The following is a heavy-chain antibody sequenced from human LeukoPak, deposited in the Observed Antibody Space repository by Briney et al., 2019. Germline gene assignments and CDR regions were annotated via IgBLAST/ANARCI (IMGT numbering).Heavy chain of an antibody. V-gene: IGHV5-51*01. CDR2: IYPANSDT. CDR1: GYSFTKYW. D-gene: IGHD3-10*01. CDR3: ARERESGSSWFDP. Sequence: GESLKISCQASGYSFTKYWIGWVRQMPGKGLEWMAIIYPANSDTRYSASFQGQVTISADNSITTAYLQWSSLTASDTATYYCARERESGSSWFDPWGQGTLVTVSS. J-gene: IGHJ5*02.